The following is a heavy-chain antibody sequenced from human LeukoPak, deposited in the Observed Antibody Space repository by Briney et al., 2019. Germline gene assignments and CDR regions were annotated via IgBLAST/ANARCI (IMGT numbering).Heavy chain of an antibody. CDR3: ARFHCSGGSCRGGWFDP. D-gene: IGHD2-15*01. CDR1: GGSVSSGSYY. V-gene: IGHV4-61*01. J-gene: IGHJ5*02. Sequence: SETLSLTCTVSGGSVSSGSYYWSWIRQPPGKGLEWIGYIYYSGSTNYNPSLKSRVTISVDTPKNQFSLKLSSVTAADTAVYYCARFHCSGGSCRGGWFDPWGQGTLVTVSS. CDR2: IYYSGST.